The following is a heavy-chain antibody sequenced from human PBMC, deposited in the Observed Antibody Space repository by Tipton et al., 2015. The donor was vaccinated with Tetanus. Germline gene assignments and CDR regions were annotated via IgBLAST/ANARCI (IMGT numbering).Heavy chain of an antibody. CDR2: ISAYNGNT. Sequence: QLVQSGAEVKKPGGSVMVSCKASGYTFTSYGISWVRQAPGQGLEWMGWISAYNGNTNYAQKLQGRVTMTTDTSTSTAYMELRSLRSDDTAVYYCARDGYGDYVSWGYYGMDVWGQGTTVTVSS. CDR3: ARDGYGDYVSWGYYGMDV. J-gene: IGHJ6*02. D-gene: IGHD4-17*01. V-gene: IGHV1-18*04. CDR1: GYTFTSYG.